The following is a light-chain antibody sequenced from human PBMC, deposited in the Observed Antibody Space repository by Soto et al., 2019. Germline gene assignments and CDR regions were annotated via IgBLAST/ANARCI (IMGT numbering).Light chain of an antibody. CDR1: QDISNY. Sequence: DIQMTQSPSSLSASVGDRVTSTCQASQDISNYLNWYQQKPRKAPKLLIYDASNLETGVPSRFSGSGSGTDFTFTISSLQPEDIATYYCQQYDNLPFTFGPGTKVDIK. V-gene: IGKV1-33*01. CDR2: DAS. J-gene: IGKJ3*01. CDR3: QQYDNLPFT.